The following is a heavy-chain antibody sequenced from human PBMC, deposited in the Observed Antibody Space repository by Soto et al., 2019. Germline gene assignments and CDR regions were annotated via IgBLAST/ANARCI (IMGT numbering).Heavy chain of an antibody. CDR2: ISGSGGST. CDR3: AKDKRHYDFWTSFDY. V-gene: IGHV3-23*01. CDR1: GFTFSSYA. Sequence: PGGSLRLSCAASGFTFSSYAMSWVRQAPGKGLEWVSAISGSGGSTYYADSVKGRFTISRDNSKNTLYLQMNSLRAEDTAVYYCAKDKRHYDFWTSFDYWGQGTLVTVSS. D-gene: IGHD3-3*01. J-gene: IGHJ4*02.